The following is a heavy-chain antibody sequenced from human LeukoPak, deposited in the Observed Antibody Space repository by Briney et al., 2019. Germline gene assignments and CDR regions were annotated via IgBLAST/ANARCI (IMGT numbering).Heavy chain of an antibody. V-gene: IGHV3-20*04. CDR3: AELGITMIGGV. Sequence: GGSLRPSCAASGFTFDDYGMSWVRQAPGKGLEWVSGINWNGGSTGYADSVKGRFTISRDNAKNSLYLQMNSLRAEDTAVYYCAELGITMIGGVWGKGTTVTISS. D-gene: IGHD3-10*02. CDR1: GFTFDDYG. J-gene: IGHJ6*04. CDR2: INWNGGST.